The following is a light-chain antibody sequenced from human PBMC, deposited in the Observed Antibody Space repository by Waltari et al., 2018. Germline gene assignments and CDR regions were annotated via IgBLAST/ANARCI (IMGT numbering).Light chain of an antibody. CDR1: QSVLFSSNHNNY. Sequence: DIVMTQSPDSLAMSLGETATINCKSSQSVLFSSNHNNYLAWYQQKPGQAPKLHIYWASTRESGVPDRFSGSGSGTDFTLTISSLQAEDVAIYYCQQYSSLPLTFGGGTKVEIK. J-gene: IGKJ4*01. CDR3: QQYSSLPLT. V-gene: IGKV4-1*01. CDR2: WAS.